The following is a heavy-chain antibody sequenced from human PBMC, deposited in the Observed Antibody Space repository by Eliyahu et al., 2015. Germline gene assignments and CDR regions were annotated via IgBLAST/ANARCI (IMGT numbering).Heavy chain of an antibody. CDR1: GFSLSTVGVG. V-gene: IGHV2-5*02. CDR3: AHRPRIAARSYYFDY. CDR2: IYWDDDK. D-gene: IGHD6-6*01. J-gene: IGHJ4*02. Sequence: QITLKESGPTLVKPTQTLTLTCTFSGFSLSTVGVGVGWIRQPPGKALEWLALIYWDDDKRYSPSLKSRLTITKDTSKNQVVLTMTNMDPVDTATYYCAHRPRIAARSYYFDYWGQGTLVTVSS.